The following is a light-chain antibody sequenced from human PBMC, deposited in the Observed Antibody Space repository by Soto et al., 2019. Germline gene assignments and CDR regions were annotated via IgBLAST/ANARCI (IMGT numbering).Light chain of an antibody. CDR1: QSIGSW. CDR2: DAS. J-gene: IGKJ5*01. V-gene: IGKV1-5*01. CDR3: QKYNSY. Sequence: DFQMTQSPSTLSASVGDKVTMTCRASQSIGSWLAWYQQKPGQAPKVLIYDASSLESGVPSRFSGSGSGTEFTLTISSLQPDDFSTYYFQKYNSYFGQGTRLEIK.